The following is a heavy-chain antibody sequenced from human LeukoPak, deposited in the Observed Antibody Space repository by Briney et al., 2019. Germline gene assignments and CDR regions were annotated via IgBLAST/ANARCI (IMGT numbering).Heavy chain of an antibody. CDR2: INPSGGST. CDR3: AIGIAAAGPFDY. CDR1: GYTFTSYY. J-gene: IGHJ4*02. V-gene: IGHV1-46*01. Sequence: ASVTVSCKASGYTFTSYYMHWVRQAPGLGLEWMGIINPSGGSTSYAQKFQGRVTMTRDTSTSTVYMELSSLRSEDTAVYYCAIGIAAAGPFDYWGQGTLVTVSS. D-gene: IGHD6-13*01.